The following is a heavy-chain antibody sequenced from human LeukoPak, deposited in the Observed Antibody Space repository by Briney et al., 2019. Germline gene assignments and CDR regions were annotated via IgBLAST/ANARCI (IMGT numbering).Heavy chain of an antibody. D-gene: IGHD3-10*01. V-gene: IGHV3-30-3*01. CDR1: GFTFNSYA. Sequence: QTGGSLRLSCAASGFTFNSYAMHWVRQAPGKGLEWVAVISSDGSNNYYADSVKGRFTISRDNSNNTLYLQMNSLRAEDTAVYYCAKEVAGNYCGSGSYHYWGQGTLVTVSS. CDR2: ISSDGSNN. J-gene: IGHJ4*02. CDR3: AKEVAGNYCGSGSYHY.